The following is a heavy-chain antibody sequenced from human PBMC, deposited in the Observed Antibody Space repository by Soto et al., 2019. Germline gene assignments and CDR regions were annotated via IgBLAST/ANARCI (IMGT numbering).Heavy chain of an antibody. CDR3: ARWAGGDHGWFDP. Sequence: QVKLVQSGAEVKKPGASVKVSCKASGYTLRSYGISWVRQAPGQGLEWMGWISAYNGNTKDAQKYQGRVTMTTDTSTSTAYMELRSLTSDDTAVYYCARWAGGDHGWFDPWGQGTLVTVSS. CDR1: GYTLRSYG. J-gene: IGHJ5*02. D-gene: IGHD2-21*02. V-gene: IGHV1-18*01. CDR2: ISAYNGNT.